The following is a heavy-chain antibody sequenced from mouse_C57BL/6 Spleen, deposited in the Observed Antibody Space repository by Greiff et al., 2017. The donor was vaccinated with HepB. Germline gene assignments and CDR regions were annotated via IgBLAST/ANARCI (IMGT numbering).Heavy chain of an antibody. CDR2: IYPRDGST. V-gene: IGHV1-78*01. D-gene: IGHD2-3*01. CDR1: GYTFTDHT. J-gene: IGHJ2*01. Sequence: VKVVESDAELVKPGASVKISCKVSGYTFTDHTIHWMKQRPEQGLEWIGYIYPRDGSTKYNEKFKGKATLTADKSSSTAYMQLNSLTSEDSAVYFCARSYDGYFYYFDYWGQGTTLTVSS. CDR3: ARSYDGYFYYFDY.